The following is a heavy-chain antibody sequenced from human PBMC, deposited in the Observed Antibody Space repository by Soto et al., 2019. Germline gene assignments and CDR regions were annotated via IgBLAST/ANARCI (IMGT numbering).Heavy chain of an antibody. CDR2: IYYSGST. V-gene: IGHV4-39*01. D-gene: IGHD2-15*01. CDR1: GVSISSSSYY. Sequence: PSETLSLTCTVSGVSISSSSYYWGWIRQPPGKGLEWIGSIYYSGSTYYNPSLKSRVTISVDTSKNQFSLKLSSVTAADTAVYYCARGGVVVAAPAAFDIWGQGTMVTVSS. CDR3: ARGGVVVAAPAAFDI. J-gene: IGHJ3*02.